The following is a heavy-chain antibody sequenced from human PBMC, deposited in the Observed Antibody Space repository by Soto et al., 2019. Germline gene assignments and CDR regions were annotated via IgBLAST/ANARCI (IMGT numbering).Heavy chain of an antibody. CDR2: IYYSGST. J-gene: IGHJ1*01. D-gene: IGHD2-15*01. CDR3: ARGAREGYCSGGSCSAFQH. Sequence: SETLSLTCTVSGGSISSYYWSWIRQPPGKGLEWIGYIYYSGSTNYNPSLKSRVTISVDTSKNQFSLKLSSVTAADTAVYYCARGAREGYCSGGSCSAFQHWGQGTLVTVSS. V-gene: IGHV4-59*08. CDR1: GGSISSYY.